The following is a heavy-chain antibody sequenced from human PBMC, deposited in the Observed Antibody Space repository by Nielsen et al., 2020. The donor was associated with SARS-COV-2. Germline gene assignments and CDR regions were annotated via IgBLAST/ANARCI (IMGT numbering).Heavy chain of an antibody. CDR3: ARTHIVVVPAAIEGYDSFDY. CDR2: ISSSSSTI. J-gene: IGHJ4*02. CDR1: GFTFSSYS. Sequence: GGSLRLSCAASGFTFSSYSMNWVRQAPGKGLEWVSYISSSSSTIYYADSVKGRFTISRDNAKNSLYLQMNSLRAEDTAVYYCARTHIVVVPAAIEGYDSFDYWGQGTLVTVSS. D-gene: IGHD2-2*02. V-gene: IGHV3-48*01.